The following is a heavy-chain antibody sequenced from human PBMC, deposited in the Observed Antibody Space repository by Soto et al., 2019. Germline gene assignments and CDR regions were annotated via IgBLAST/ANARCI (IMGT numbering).Heavy chain of an antibody. D-gene: IGHD1-7*01. CDR2: IKQDGTEK. CDR3: TIDQGITGTTGDFDY. CDR1: GFTFSGHW. Sequence: EVQLVESGGGLVQPGGSLRLSCAASGFTFSGHWMTWVRQAPGKGLEWVANIKQDGTEKHYVGSVRGRFTISRDNAKNSLYLQMDSLRAEDTAVYYCTIDQGITGTTGDFDYWGQGTLVTVSS. J-gene: IGHJ4*02. V-gene: IGHV3-7*05.